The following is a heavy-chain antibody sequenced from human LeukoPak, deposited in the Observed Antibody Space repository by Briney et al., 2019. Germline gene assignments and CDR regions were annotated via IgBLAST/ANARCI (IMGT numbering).Heavy chain of an antibody. Sequence: GGSLRLSCAASGFTFSSYGMHWVRQAPGKGLEWVAVIPYDGSNKYYADSVKGRFTISRDNSKNTLYLQMNSLRAEDTAVYYCAKDMGGDYRIDYWGQGTLVTVSS. CDR3: AKDMGGDYRIDY. J-gene: IGHJ4*02. CDR1: GFTFSSYG. CDR2: IPYDGSNK. D-gene: IGHD4-11*01. V-gene: IGHV3-30*18.